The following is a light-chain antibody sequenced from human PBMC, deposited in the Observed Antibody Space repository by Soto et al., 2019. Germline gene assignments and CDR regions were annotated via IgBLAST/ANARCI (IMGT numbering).Light chain of an antibody. J-gene: IGKJ1*01. CDR1: QTISSW. CDR2: DAS. V-gene: IGKV1-5*01. CDR3: QQYYNYSP. Sequence: DIQMTQSPSTLYASVGDRVTITCRASQTISSWLAWYRQKPGKAPDLLIYDASKLQSGVPASFSGSESGTEFTLTIASLQPDDFATYYCQQYYNYSPFGQGTKVEVK.